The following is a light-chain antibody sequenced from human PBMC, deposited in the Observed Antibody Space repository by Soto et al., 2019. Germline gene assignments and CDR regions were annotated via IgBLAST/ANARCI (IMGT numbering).Light chain of an antibody. CDR2: GAS. CDR1: QSVSSN. CDR3: QHRGT. J-gene: IGKJ1*01. V-gene: IGKV3-15*01. Sequence: EIVITQSPATLSVSPGERATLSCRASQSVSSNLAWYQQKPGQAPRLLIYGASTRATGIPARFSGSGSGTEFTLTISSLQSEDFAVYYCQHRGTFGQGTNVDIK.